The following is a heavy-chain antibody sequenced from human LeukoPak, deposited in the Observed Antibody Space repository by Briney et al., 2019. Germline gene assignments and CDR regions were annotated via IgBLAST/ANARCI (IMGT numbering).Heavy chain of an antibody. CDR2: IYTSGST. J-gene: IGHJ4*02. Sequence: SQTLSLTCIVSGGFISRGSYYWNWIRQPAGKGLEWIGHIYTSGSTSYKPSLQSRVTISVDASKNQFSLTLTSVTAADTAVYYCASAGGSVAWYGTIDHWGQGTLVTVSS. CDR3: ASAGGSVAWYGTIDH. V-gene: IGHV4-61*09. D-gene: IGHD1-14*01. CDR1: GGFISRGSYY.